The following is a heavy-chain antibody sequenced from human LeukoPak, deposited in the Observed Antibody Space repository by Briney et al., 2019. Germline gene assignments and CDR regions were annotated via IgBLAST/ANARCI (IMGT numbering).Heavy chain of an antibody. J-gene: IGHJ6*03. CDR1: GFTFSSYA. CDR2: ISYDGSNK. V-gene: IGHV3-30*04. CDR3: ARGSGWLQLTGYYYMDV. Sequence: PGRSLRLSCAASGFTFSSYAMHWVRQAPGKGLEWVAVISYDGSNKYYADSVKGRFTISRDNSKNTLHLQMNSLRAEDTAVYYCARGSGWLQLTGYYYMDVWGKGTTVTVSS. D-gene: IGHD5-24*01.